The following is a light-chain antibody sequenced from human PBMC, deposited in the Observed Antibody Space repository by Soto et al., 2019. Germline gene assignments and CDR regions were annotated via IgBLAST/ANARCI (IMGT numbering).Light chain of an antibody. CDR3: QQYGSSLGVT. J-gene: IGKJ4*01. CDR2: GAS. CDR1: QSVSSN. Sequence: EIVMTQSPATLSVSPGGRATLSCRASQSVSSNLAWYQQKPGQAPRLLIYGASSRATGIPDRFSGSGSGTDFTLTISRLEPEDFAVYYCQQYGSSLGVTFGGGTKVDIK. V-gene: IGKV3-20*01.